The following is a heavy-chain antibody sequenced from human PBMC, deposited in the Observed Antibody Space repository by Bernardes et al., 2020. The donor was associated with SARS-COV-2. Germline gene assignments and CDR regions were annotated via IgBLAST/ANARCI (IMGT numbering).Heavy chain of an antibody. CDR1: GFTFSDYY. Sequence: GGSLRLSCAASGFTFSDYYMSWIRQAPGKGLEWVSYISSSCSTIYYADSVKGRFTISRDNAKNSLYLQMNSLRAEDTAVYYCATYDSSGYFQYFEYWGQGTLVTVSS. CDR2: ISSSCSTI. V-gene: IGHV3-11*01. CDR3: ATYDSSGYFQYFEY. J-gene: IGHJ4*02. D-gene: IGHD3-22*01.